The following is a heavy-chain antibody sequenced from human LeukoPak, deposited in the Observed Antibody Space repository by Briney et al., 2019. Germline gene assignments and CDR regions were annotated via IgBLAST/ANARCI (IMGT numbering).Heavy chain of an antibody. CDR3: ARSGTGTTFGY. CDR1: GFTFSSYW. D-gene: IGHD1-7*01. Sequence: GSLRLSCAASGFTFSSYWMSWIRQPPGKGLEWIGEINHSGSTNYNPSLKSRVTISVDTSKNQFSLKLSSVTAADTAVHYCARSGTGTTFGYWGQGTLVTVSS. CDR2: INHSGST. V-gene: IGHV4-34*01. J-gene: IGHJ4*02.